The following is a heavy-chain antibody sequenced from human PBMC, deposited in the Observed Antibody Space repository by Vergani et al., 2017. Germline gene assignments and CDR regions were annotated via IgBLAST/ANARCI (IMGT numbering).Heavy chain of an antibody. CDR1: GGSFSGYY. J-gene: IGHJ4*02. Sequence: QVQLQQWGAGLLKPSETLSLTCAVYGGSFSGYYWSWIRQPPGKGLEWIGEINHSGSTNYNPSRKSRVTISVDTSKNQFSLKLSSVTAADTAVYYCARAWNPEVHFDYWGQGTLVTVSS. V-gene: IGHV4-34*01. D-gene: IGHD1-1*01. CDR3: ARAWNPEVHFDY. CDR2: INHSGST.